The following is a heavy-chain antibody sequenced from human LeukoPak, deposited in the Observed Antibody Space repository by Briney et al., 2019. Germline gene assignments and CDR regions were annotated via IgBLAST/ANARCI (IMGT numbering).Heavy chain of an antibody. Sequence: GGSLRLSCAASGFTFSNYWMSWVRQAPGKGLEWVGNIKEDGSEKYYVDSVKGRFTISRDNAKNSLYLQMNSLRAEDTAMDYCAKFVVLELRHFYGMDVWGQGTTVTVSS. CDR3: AKFVVLELRHFYGMDV. J-gene: IGHJ6*02. D-gene: IGHD1-7*01. V-gene: IGHV3-7*03. CDR2: IKEDGSEK. CDR1: GFTFSNYW.